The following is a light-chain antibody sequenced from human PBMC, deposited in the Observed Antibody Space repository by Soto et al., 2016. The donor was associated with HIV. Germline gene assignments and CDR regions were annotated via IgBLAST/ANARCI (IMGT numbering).Light chain of an antibody. Sequence: SYELTQPPSVSVSPGQTASITCSGDALTKQYAYWYQQKPGQVPVLLMYQDTERPSGIPERFAGSSSGTTVTLTISGVQAEDEADYYCQSADFNGNYVFGNATRVIVL. J-gene: IGLJ1*01. CDR1: ALTKQY. CDR3: QSADFNGNYV. CDR2: QDT. V-gene: IGLV3-25*03.